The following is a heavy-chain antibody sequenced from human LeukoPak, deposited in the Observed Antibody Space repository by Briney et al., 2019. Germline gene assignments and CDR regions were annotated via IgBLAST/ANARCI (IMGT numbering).Heavy chain of an antibody. J-gene: IGHJ4*02. Sequence: PSETLSLTCAVYGGSFSGYYWSWIRQPPGKGLEWIGEINHSGSTNYNPSLKSRVTISVDTSKNQFSLKLSSVTAADTAVYYCARHARGMVRGVTSSWGQGTLVTVSS. CDR2: INHSGST. CDR3: ARHARGMVRGVTSS. D-gene: IGHD3-10*01. CDR1: GGSFSGYY. V-gene: IGHV4-34*01.